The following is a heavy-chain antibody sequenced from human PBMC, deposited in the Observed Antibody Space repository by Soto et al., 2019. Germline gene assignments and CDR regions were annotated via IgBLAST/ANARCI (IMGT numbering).Heavy chain of an antibody. V-gene: IGHV1-8*01. CDR2: MNPNSGNT. CDR1: GNTFTSYD. CDR3: ARERGGRSSYRFDP. J-gene: IGHJ5*02. D-gene: IGHD6-13*01. Sequence: QVQLVQSGAEVERPGASVKVSCKASGNTFTSYDINWVRQATGQGLEWMGWMNPNSGNTGYAQKFQGRVTMTRNTSISTAYMELSSLRSEDTAVYYCARERGGRSSYRFDPWGQGTLVTVSS.